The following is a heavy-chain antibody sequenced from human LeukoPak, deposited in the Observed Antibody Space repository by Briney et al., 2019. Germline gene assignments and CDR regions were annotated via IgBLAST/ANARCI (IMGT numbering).Heavy chain of an antibody. CDR2: INHSGST. V-gene: IGHV4-34*01. J-gene: IGHJ4*02. D-gene: IGHD3-16*02. CDR3: ARADYVWGSYRYTTFDY. CDR1: GGSFSGYY. Sequence: SETLSLTCAVYGGSFSGYYWSWIRQPPGKGLEWIGEINHSGSTNYNPSLKSRVTISVDTSKNQFPLKLSSVTAADTAVYYCARADYVWGSYRYTTFDYWGQGTLVTVSS.